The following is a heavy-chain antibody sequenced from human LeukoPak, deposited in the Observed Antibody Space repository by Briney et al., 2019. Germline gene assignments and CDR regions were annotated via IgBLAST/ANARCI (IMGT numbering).Heavy chain of an antibody. CDR1: GFTLSSYG. Sequence: GGSLRLSRAASGFTLSSYGMHWVRQAPGKGLEWVAFIRYDGSNTYYADSVKGRFSISRDSSKNTLYLQMNSPRAEDTAVYYCARRHSSGWYVFDYWGQGTLVTVSS. D-gene: IGHD6-19*01. J-gene: IGHJ4*02. V-gene: IGHV3-30*02. CDR2: IRYDGSNT. CDR3: ARRHSSGWYVFDY.